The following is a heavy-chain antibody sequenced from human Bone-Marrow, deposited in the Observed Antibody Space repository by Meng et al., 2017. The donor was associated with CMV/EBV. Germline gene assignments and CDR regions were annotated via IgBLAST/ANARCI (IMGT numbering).Heavy chain of an antibody. CDR1: GGSISSSSYY. D-gene: IGHD3-3*01. CDR3: ARLFIYDFWSGYFGY. J-gene: IGHJ4*02. V-gene: IGHV4-39*01. Sequence: SETLSLTCTVSGGSISSSSYYWGWIRQPPGKGLEWIGSIYYSGSTYYNPSLKSRVTISVDTSKNQFSLKLSSVTAADTAVYYCARLFIYDFWSGYFGYWGQGTLVTVSS. CDR2: IYYSGST.